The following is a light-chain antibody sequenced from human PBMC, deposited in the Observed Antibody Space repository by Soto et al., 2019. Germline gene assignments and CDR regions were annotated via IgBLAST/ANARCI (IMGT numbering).Light chain of an antibody. V-gene: IGKV3-20*01. CDR1: QSVSSNY. CDR2: GTS. Sequence: EIVLTQSPGTLSLSPGERATLSCRASQSVSSNYLNWYQQKPGQAPRLLIYGTSTRTTGIPDRFSGRGSGTAFTLTISRLEPEDFAVYYCHQYASSPWTFGQGTKVEIK. J-gene: IGKJ1*01. CDR3: HQYASSPWT.